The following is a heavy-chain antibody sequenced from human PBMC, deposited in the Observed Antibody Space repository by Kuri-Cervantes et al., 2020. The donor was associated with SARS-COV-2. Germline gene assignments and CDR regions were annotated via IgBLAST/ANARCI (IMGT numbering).Heavy chain of an antibody. Sequence: LRLSCAVYGGSFSGHYWTWIRQPPGKGLDWIGEINHSGSTNYNPSLKSRVTISVDTSKNQFSLKLSSVTAADTAVYYCAREGSDYYYYGMDVWGQGTTVTVSS. CDR2: INHSGST. CDR3: AREGSDYYYYGMDV. V-gene: IGHV4-34*09. J-gene: IGHJ6*02. CDR1: GGSFSGHY.